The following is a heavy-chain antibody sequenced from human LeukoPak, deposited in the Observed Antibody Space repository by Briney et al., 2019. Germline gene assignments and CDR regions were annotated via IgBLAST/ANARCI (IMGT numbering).Heavy chain of an antibody. CDR3: ARVHFYDSSGYSLINP. Sequence: GASVKVSCKASGYTFTDYYMHWVRQAPGQGLEWMGWINPNSGGTNYAQKFQGRVTMTRDTSISTAYMELSRLKSDDTAVYYCARVHFYDSSGYSLINPWGQGTLVTVFS. D-gene: IGHD3-22*01. V-gene: IGHV1-2*02. CDR2: INPNSGGT. J-gene: IGHJ5*02. CDR1: GYTFTDYY.